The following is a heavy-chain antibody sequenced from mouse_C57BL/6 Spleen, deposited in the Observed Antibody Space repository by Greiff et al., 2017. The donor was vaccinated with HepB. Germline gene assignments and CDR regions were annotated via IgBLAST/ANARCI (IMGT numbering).Heavy chain of an antibody. Sequence: QVQLQQPGAELVKPGASVKLSCKASGYTFTSYWMHWVKQRPGRGLEWIGRIDPNSGGTKYNEKFKSKATLTVDKPSSTAYMQLSSLTSEDSAVYYCARVSYGSSSYWYFDVWGTGTTVTVSS. CDR1: GYTFTSYW. D-gene: IGHD1-1*01. CDR3: ARVSYGSSSYWYFDV. V-gene: IGHV1-72*01. J-gene: IGHJ1*03. CDR2: IDPNSGGT.